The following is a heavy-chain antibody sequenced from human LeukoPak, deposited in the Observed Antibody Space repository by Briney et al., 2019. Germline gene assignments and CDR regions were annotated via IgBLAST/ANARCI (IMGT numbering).Heavy chain of an antibody. CDR2: ISSSSSTI. D-gene: IGHD2-15*01. Sequence: PGGSLRLSCAASGFTFSSYSMNWVRQAPGKGLEWVSYISSSSSTIYYADSVKGRFTISRDNAKNSLYLQMNSLRAEDTAVYYCARVGGYCSGGSCYLDYWGQGTLVTVSS. J-gene: IGHJ4*02. V-gene: IGHV3-48*04. CDR1: GFTFSSYS. CDR3: ARVGGYCSGGSCYLDY.